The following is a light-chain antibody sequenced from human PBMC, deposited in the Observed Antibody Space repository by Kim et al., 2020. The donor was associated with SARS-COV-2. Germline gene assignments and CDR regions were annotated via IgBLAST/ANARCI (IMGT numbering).Light chain of an antibody. V-gene: IGKV3-20*01. CDR2: ATS. CDR3: QQYGGSPPYT. CDR1: QSLHTSF. J-gene: IGKJ2*01. Sequence: PGDRATLSCRASQSLHTSFLAWYQQRPGQAPRLIIYATSDRATGIPDRFSGSVSGTDFTLTISRLEPEDFAVYYCQQYGGSPPYTFGRGTKLEI.